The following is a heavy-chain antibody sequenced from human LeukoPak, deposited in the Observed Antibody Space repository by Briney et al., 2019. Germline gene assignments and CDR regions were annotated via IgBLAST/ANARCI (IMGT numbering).Heavy chain of an antibody. V-gene: IGHV1-18*01. J-gene: IGHJ6*02. CDR2: ISAYNGNT. CDR3: ARERADSSGSSWYFSTYYYYYGMDV. D-gene: IGHD6-13*01. Sequence: GASVKVSCKASGYTFTSYGISWVRQAPGQGLEWMGWISAYNGNTNYAQKLQGRVTMTTDTSTSTAYMELRSLRSDDTAVYYCARERADSSGSSWYFSTYYYYYGMDVWGQGTTVTVSS. CDR1: GYTFTSYG.